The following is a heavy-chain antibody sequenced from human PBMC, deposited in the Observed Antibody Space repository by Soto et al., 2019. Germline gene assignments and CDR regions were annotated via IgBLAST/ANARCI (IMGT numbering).Heavy chain of an antibody. J-gene: IGHJ6*04. V-gene: IGHV3-21*01. D-gene: IGHD1-20*01. CDR3: ARDNWNGGMDV. CDR1: GFTFSSYS. Sequence: GGSLRLSCAASGFTFSSYSMNWVRQAPGKGLEWVSSISSSSSYIYYADSVKGRFTMSRDNAKNSLYLQMNSLRAEDTAVYYCARDNWNGGMDVWGKGTTVTVSS. CDR2: ISSSSSYI.